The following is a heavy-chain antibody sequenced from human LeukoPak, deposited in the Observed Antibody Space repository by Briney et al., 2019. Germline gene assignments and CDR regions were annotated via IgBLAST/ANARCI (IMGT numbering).Heavy chain of an antibody. CDR3: ARDRILDYYYMDV. Sequence: SVKVSCKASGGTFSSYAISWVRQAPGQGLELMGGIIPIFGTANYAQKFQGRVTITADESTSTAYMELSRLRSDDTAVYYCARDRILDYYYMDVWGKGTTVTVSS. CDR2: IIPIFGTA. V-gene: IGHV1-69*01. CDR1: GGTFSSYA. D-gene: IGHD3-3*02. J-gene: IGHJ6*03.